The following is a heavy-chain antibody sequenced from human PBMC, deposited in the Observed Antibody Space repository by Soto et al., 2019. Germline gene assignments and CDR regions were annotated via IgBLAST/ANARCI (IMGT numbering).Heavy chain of an antibody. Sequence: GGSLRLSCTASGFTFNNKWMHWVRQAPGKGLVWLSRIDGAAATTNYADSVKGRFTISRDNAKNIVFLHVNGLTDEDTAVYYCARGGAMGVDYWGQGTLVTVSS. J-gene: IGHJ4*02. CDR3: ARGGAMGVDY. D-gene: IGHD1-26*01. CDR2: IDGAAATT. V-gene: IGHV3-74*01. CDR1: GFTFNNKW.